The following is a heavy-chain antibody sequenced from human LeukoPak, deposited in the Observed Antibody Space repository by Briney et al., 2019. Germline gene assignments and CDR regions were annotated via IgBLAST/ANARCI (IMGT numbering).Heavy chain of an antibody. CDR3: VKFRGIQHYNYHMDV. V-gene: IGHV3-23*01. CDR2: LTGSGGNT. J-gene: IGHJ6*03. Sequence: GGSLRLSCAASGFTFSSYAMSWVRQARGKGLEWVSGLTGSGGNTYYADSVKGRFTISRDNSKNTLSLQMNSLRAEDAAVYYCVKFRGIQHYNYHMDVWGKGTTVTVSS. D-gene: IGHD3-10*01. CDR1: GFTFSSYA.